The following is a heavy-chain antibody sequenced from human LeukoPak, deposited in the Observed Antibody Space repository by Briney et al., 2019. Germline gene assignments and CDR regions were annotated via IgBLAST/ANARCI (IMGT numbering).Heavy chain of an antibody. CDR2: IYYSGST. J-gene: IGHJ2*01. D-gene: IGHD6-19*01. V-gene: IGHV4-39*07. CDR3: ARSLYSSGWDDWYFDL. CDR1: GGSISSSNYY. Sequence: SETLSLTCTVSGGSISSSNYYWGWIRQPPGKGLEWIGCIYYSGSTYYNPSLKSRVTISLDTSKNQFSLKLTSVTAADTAVYYCARSLYSSGWDDWYFDLWGRGTLVTVSS.